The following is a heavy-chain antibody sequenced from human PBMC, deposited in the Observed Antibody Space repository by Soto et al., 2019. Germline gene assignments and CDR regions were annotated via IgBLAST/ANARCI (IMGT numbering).Heavy chain of an antibody. CDR1: GCTLSSCA. Sequence: GSLRLSCAGSGCTLSSCAMSWVRQAPGKGLEWVSAISGSGGSTYYADSVKGRFSISRENSKNTLYLQMNSLRAEDTAVCYCAKDMSPYYYDISGGDAFDIWGQGTMVTVSS. D-gene: IGHD3-22*01. J-gene: IGHJ3*02. CDR2: ISGSGGST. CDR3: AKDMSPYYYDISGGDAFDI. V-gene: IGHV3-23*01.